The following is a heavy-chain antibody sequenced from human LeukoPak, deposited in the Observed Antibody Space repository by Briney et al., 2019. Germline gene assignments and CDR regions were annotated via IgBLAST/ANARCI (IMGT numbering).Heavy chain of an antibody. CDR2: ISGSGGST. J-gene: IGHJ6*02. CDR1: GFTFSSYA. CDR3: AKDNRCSSTSCYTNYYYYYGMDV. Sequence: GGSLRLSCAASGFTFSSYAMSWVRQAPGKGLEWVSAISGSGGSTYYADSVKGRFTISRDNSKNTLYLQMNSLRAEDTAVYYCAKDNRCSSTSCYTNYYYYYGMDVWGQGTTVTVSS. V-gene: IGHV3-23*01. D-gene: IGHD2-2*02.